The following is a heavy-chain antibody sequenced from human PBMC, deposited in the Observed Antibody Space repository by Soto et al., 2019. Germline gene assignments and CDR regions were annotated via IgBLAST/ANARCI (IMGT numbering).Heavy chain of an antibody. V-gene: IGHV3-23*01. Sequence: GGSLRLSCAASGFTFSNFAMSWVRQAPGKGLEWVSAISGSGTSKYDADSVKGRFSISRDNSKNTLYLQMNSLGAEDTAVYYCAKDRKSGSGWYWDYWGQGTLVTVSS. J-gene: IGHJ4*02. D-gene: IGHD6-19*01. CDR2: ISGSGTSK. CDR3: AKDRKSGSGWYWDY. CDR1: GFTFSNFA.